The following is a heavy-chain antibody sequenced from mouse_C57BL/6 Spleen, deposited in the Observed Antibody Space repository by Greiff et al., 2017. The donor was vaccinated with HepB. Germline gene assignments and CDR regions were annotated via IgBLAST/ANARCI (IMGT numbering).Heavy chain of an antibody. D-gene: IGHD1-1*01. CDR3: AIEYYGSSDGVAD. CDR1: GYTFPRYW. J-gene: IGHJ3*01. Sequence: QVQLQQSGAELAKPGASVKLSCKASGYTFPRYWLPWVKQRPGQGLEWFVYINPSSGYTKYNQKFKDKATLTADKSSSTAYMQLSSLTYEDAAVYYWAIEYYGSSDGVADWGQGTLVTVAA. CDR2: INPSSGYT. V-gene: IGHV1-7*01.